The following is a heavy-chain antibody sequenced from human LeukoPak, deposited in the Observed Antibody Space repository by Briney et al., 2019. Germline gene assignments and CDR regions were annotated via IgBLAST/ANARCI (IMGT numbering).Heavy chain of an antibody. CDR1: GFTFSSYW. CDR3: VKMATAGYFEY. CDR2: IKQDGSEK. V-gene: IGHV3-7*01. D-gene: IGHD5-24*01. Sequence: GGSLRLSCAASGFTFSSYWMSWVRQAPGKGLEWVANIKQDGSEKYYVDSVKGRFTISRDNAKNSLYLQVHTLRAEDTAVYYCVKMATAGYFEYWGQGTLVTVSS. J-gene: IGHJ4*02.